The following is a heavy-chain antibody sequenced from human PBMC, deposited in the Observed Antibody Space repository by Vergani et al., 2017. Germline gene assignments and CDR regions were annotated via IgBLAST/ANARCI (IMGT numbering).Heavy chain of an antibody. CDR2: IFHSGST. CDR1: GSSIRSGFY. Sequence: HVQLQESGPGLVKPSETLSLTCGVSGSSIRSGFYWGWIRQSPGKGLEWIGSIFHSGSTYCTPSLKSRVTISVDTSNNQFSLRMTSLTAADTAIYYCARDRDLYCCSTTSCHNWFVPWGQGSLVTVSS. V-gene: IGHV4-38-2*02. CDR3: ARDRDLYCCSTTSCHNWFVP. D-gene: IGHD2/OR15-2a*01. J-gene: IGHJ5*02.